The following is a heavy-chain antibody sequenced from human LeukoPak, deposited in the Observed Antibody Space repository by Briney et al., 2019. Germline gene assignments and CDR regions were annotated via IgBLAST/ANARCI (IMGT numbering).Heavy chain of an antibody. D-gene: IGHD3-10*01. J-gene: IGHJ6*02. Sequence: ETLSLTCAVYGGSFSDYYWNWIRQPPGKGLVWVSHIYSDGSSTRYADSVKGRFTISRDNAKNTLYLQMSSLTADDTAVYYCARGKTMVRGVFRYGMDVWGQGTTVTVSS. CDR1: GGSFSDYY. CDR3: ARGKTMVRGVFRYGMDV. V-gene: IGHV3-74*01. CDR2: IYSDGSST.